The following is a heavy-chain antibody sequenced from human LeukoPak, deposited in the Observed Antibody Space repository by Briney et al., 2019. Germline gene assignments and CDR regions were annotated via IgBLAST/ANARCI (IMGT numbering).Heavy chain of an antibody. CDR3: ARDNLLWFGEPVFLDY. J-gene: IGHJ4*02. V-gene: IGHV3-7*01. CDR1: GFTFSSYW. Sequence: GGSLRLSCAASGFTFSSYWMSWVRQAPGKGLEWVANIKQDGSEKYYVDSVKGRFTISRDNAKNSLYLQMNSLRAEDTAVYYCARDNLLWFGEPVFLDYWGQGTLVTVSS. CDR2: IKQDGSEK. D-gene: IGHD3-10*01.